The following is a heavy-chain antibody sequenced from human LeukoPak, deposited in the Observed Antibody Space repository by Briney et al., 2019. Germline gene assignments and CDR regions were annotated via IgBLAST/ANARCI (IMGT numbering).Heavy chain of an antibody. CDR1: GYTFTSYG. D-gene: IGHD3-9*01. V-gene: IGHV1-18*01. CDR3: ARVIAGVQLGFTGRYYYCHMDV. J-gene: IGHJ6*03. CDR2: ISAYNGNT. Sequence: ASVKVSCKASGYTFTSYGISWVRQAPGQGLEWMGWISAYNGNTNYAQKLQGRVTMTTDTSTSTAYMELRSLRSDDTAVYYCARVIAGVQLGFTGRYYYCHMDVWGKGTTVAVSS.